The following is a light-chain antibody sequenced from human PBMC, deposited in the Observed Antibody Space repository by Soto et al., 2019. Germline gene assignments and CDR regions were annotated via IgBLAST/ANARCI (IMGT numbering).Light chain of an antibody. V-gene: IGKV3-11*01. CDR2: LAS. Sequence: EIVLTQSPATLSSLPGNSVTLSCRASQAVSTRLAWYQHKPGQAPRLLIYLASNRAAGVPARFSGRGSGTDFTLTISNVEPEDFAVYYCHQRQSWPRTFGQGTKVDIK. J-gene: IGKJ1*01. CDR1: QAVSTR. CDR3: HQRQSWPRT.